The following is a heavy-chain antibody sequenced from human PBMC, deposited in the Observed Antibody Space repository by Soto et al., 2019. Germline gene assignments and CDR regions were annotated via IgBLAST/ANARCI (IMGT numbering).Heavy chain of an antibody. D-gene: IGHD3-9*01. CDR3: ESELRYFDWPLPSSDY. V-gene: IGHV3-11*05. J-gene: IGHJ4*02. CDR2: ISSSSSYT. CDR1: GFTFSDYY. Sequence: QVQLVESGGGLVKPGVSLRLSCAASGFTFSDYYMSWIRQARGKWLEWVSYISSSSSYTNYADSVKGRFTISRDNAKNSLYLQMNRLIAEDTAVYYCESELRYFDWPLPSSDYWGQGTLVTVSS.